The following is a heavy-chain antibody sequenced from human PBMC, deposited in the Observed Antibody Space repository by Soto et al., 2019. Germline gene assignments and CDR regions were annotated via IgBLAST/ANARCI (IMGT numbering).Heavy chain of an antibody. J-gene: IGHJ5*02. CDR3: ARECSGGSCYSRVYNWFDP. CDR2: ISSSSSYI. Sequence: GGSLRLSCAASGFTFSSYSMNWVRQAPGKGLEWVSSISSSSSYIYYADSVKGRFTISRDNAKNSLYLQMNSLRAEDTAVYYCARECSGGSCYSRVYNWFDPWGQGTLVTVSS. D-gene: IGHD2-15*01. V-gene: IGHV3-21*01. CDR1: GFTFSSYS.